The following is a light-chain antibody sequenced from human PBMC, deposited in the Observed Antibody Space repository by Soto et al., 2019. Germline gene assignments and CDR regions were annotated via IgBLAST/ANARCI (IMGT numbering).Light chain of an antibody. CDR3: CSYTTTRTFV. J-gene: IGLJ2*01. V-gene: IGLV2-14*03. CDR2: EVF. CDR1: SSDVGGYNY. Sequence: QSALTQPASVSGSPGQSITISCTGTSSDVGGYNYVSWYQQHPGKVPKLMIYEVFRRPSGISDRFSGSKSGNTASLTISGLQADDEADYYCCSYTTTRTFVFGGGTKLTFL.